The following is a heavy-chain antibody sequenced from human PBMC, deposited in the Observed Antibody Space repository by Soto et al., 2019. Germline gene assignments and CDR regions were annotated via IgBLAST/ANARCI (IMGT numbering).Heavy chain of an antibody. CDR1: GGSVSSGSYY. J-gene: IGHJ5*02. CDR3: ARVQSGSGSYYKRWFDP. Sequence: SETLSLTCTVSGGSVSSGSYYWSWIRQPPGKGLEWIGYIYYSGSTNYNPSLKSRVTISVDTSKNQFSLKLSSVTAADTAVYYCARVQSGSGSYYKRWFDPWGQGTLVTVSS. V-gene: IGHV4-61*01. D-gene: IGHD3-10*01. CDR2: IYYSGST.